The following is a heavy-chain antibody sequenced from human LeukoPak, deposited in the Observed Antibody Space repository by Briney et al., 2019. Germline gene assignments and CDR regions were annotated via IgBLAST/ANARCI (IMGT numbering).Heavy chain of an antibody. Sequence: SETLSLTCTVSGGSISSGGYYWSWTRQHPGKGLEWIGYIYYSGSTYYNPSLKSRVTISVDTSKNQFSLKLSSVTAADTAVYYCARARWVTMVRGVPLYYYYYGMDVWGQGTTVTVSS. V-gene: IGHV4-31*03. CDR2: IYYSGST. CDR1: GGSISSGGYY. D-gene: IGHD3-10*01. J-gene: IGHJ6*02. CDR3: ARARWVTMVRGVPLYYYYYGMDV.